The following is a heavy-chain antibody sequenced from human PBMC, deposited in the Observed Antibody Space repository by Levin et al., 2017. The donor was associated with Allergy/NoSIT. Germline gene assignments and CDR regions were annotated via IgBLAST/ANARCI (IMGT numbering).Heavy chain of an antibody. CDR2: IKSKTDGETT. CDR1: GFTFSAAW. V-gene: IGHV3-15*01. CDR3: TTDHPRYGDYLADSEY. D-gene: IGHD4-17*01. J-gene: IGHJ4*02. Sequence: GGSLRLSCAASGFTFSAAWMGWVRQAPGKGLEWIGRIKSKTDGETTDYAAPVKGRFTISRDDSKNTWYLQMNSLKTEDTGLYYCTTDHPRYGDYLADSEYWGQGILVTVSS.